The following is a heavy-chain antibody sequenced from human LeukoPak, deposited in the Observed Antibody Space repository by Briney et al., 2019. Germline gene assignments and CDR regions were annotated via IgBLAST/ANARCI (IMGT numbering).Heavy chain of an antibody. D-gene: IGHD6-19*01. CDR2: IYASGIS. Sequence: SETLSLTCTFSGGSISSYYWNWIRQPAGKGMEWIGRIYASGISNYNPSLKSRVTMSVDTFKNQFSLKLNSVTAADTAVYYCAGAPPVAAPYYFHYWGQGTPVTVSS. J-gene: IGHJ4*02. V-gene: IGHV4-4*07. CDR1: GGSISSYY. CDR3: AGAPPVAAPYYFHY.